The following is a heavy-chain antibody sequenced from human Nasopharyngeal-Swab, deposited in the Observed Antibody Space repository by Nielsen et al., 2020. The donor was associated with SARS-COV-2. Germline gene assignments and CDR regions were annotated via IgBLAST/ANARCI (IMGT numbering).Heavy chain of an antibody. CDR2: IYYSGST. J-gene: IGHJ6*02. V-gene: IGHV4-39*01. CDR3: ARRETMITFGGVIAYYYGMDV. D-gene: IGHD3-16*02. Sequence: RQAPGKGLEWIGSIYYSGSTYYSPSRKSRVTISVDTSKNQFSLKLSSVTAADTAVYYCARRETMITFGGVIAYYYGMDVWGQGTTVTVSS.